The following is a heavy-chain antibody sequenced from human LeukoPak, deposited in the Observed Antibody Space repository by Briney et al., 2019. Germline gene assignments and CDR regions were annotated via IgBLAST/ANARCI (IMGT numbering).Heavy chain of an antibody. V-gene: IGHV3-48*02. CDR1: GXPFSSYS. Sequence: GGSLRLSCVASGXPFSSYSMIWARQAPGKGQEWLSYIRTDSGIIDYAASVKGRFTVSRDNAKTSLYLQMNSLRDEDTAVYYCARDHAFAFEYWGQGIQVTVSS. CDR3: ARDHAFAFEY. J-gene: IGHJ4*02. CDR2: IRTDSGII.